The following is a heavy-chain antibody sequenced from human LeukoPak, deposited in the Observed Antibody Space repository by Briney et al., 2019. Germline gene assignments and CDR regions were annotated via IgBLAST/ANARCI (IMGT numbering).Heavy chain of an antibody. Sequence: GGSLRLSCAASGFTFSNYRMNWVRQAPGKGLEWVSSISSSSIYIYYADSLKGRFTISRDNAKNSLYLQMNSLRAEDTAVYYCARGRDGYNLVDAFDIWGQGIMVTVSS. J-gene: IGHJ3*02. V-gene: IGHV3-21*01. CDR1: GFTFSNYR. CDR2: ISSSSIYI. CDR3: ARGRDGYNLVDAFDI. D-gene: IGHD5-24*01.